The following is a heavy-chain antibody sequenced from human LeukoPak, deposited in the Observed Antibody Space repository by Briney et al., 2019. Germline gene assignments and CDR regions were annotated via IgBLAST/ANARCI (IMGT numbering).Heavy chain of an antibody. J-gene: IGHJ4*02. CDR3: ARDLGRDGSTHFDY. Sequence: GGSLRLSCAASGFAFSRYWMHWVRQAPGEGLVWVSHINTDGSTTNFADSVKGRFSVSRDNAKNTLYLQMNSLRAEDTAVYYCARDLGRDGSTHFDYWGQGTLVTVSS. D-gene: IGHD2-2*03. V-gene: IGHV3-74*01. CDR2: INTDGSTT. CDR1: GFAFSRYW.